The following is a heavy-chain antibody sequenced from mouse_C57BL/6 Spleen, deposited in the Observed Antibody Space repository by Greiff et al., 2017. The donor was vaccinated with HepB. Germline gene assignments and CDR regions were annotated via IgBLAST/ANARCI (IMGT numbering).Heavy chain of an antibody. CDR2: IDPENGDT. J-gene: IGHJ3*01. CDR3: TTSRYAY. V-gene: IGHV14-4*01. CDR1: GFNIKDDY. Sequence: EVQLQQSGAELVRPGASVKLSCTASGFNIKDDYMHWVKQRPEQGLEWIGWIDPENGDTEYASKFQGKATITADTSSNTADLQLSSLTAEDTAVYYCTTSRYAYWGQGTLVTVSA.